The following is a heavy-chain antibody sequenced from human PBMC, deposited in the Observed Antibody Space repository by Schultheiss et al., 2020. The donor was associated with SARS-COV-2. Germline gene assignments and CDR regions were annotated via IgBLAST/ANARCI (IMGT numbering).Heavy chain of an antibody. J-gene: IGHJ6*03. Sequence: GSLRLSCTVSGGSISSYYWSWIRQPPGKGLEWIGYIYYSGSTNYNPSLKSRVTISVDTSKNQFSLKLSSVTAADTAVYYCARTVRGVYYYYYYMDVWGKGTTVTVSS. V-gene: IGHV4-59*01. CDR2: IYYSGST. CDR3: ARTVRGVYYYYYYMDV. CDR1: GGSISSYY. D-gene: IGHD3-10*01.